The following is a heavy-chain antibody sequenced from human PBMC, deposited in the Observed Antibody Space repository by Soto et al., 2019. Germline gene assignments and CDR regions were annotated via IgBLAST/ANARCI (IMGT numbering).Heavy chain of an antibody. CDR1: SRSISSYY. CDR2: INCSEST. D-gene: IGHD1-26*01. Sequence: PAATVSLACTVSSRSISSYYWSWIRQPPGTGLDLIGYINCSESTNYNPSLKSRVTISVYTSKNQFSLKLSSVTAADTAVSYCAIICYGSGSYHWVHGTL. CDR3: AIICYGSGSYH. J-gene: IGHJ1*01. V-gene: IGHV4-59*01.